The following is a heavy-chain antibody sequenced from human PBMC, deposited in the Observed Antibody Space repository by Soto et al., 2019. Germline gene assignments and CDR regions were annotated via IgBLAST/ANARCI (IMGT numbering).Heavy chain of an antibody. D-gene: IGHD3-3*01. CDR1: GGSISSGDYY. V-gene: IGHV4-30-4*01. J-gene: IGHJ4*02. CDR2: IYYSGST. Sequence: SETLSLTCTVSGGSISSGDYYWSWIRQPPGKGLEWIGYIYYSGSTYYNPSLKSRVTISVDTSKNQFSLKLSSVTAADTAVYYCARAPPYYDFWSGLDYWGQGTLVTVSS. CDR3: ARAPPYYDFWSGLDY.